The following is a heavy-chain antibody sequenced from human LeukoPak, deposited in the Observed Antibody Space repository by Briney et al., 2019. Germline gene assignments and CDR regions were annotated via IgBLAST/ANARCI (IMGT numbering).Heavy chain of an antibody. Sequence: GGSMRLSCAASGFTFTSYAMTWVRQAPGKGLEWVSGISGSGARTFYGDSVKGRFTISRDNSKNTLDLQMNSLRAEDTGTYYCAKADCGGECYYVMAVWGQGTTVTVSS. V-gene: IGHV3-23*01. D-gene: IGHD2-21*01. J-gene: IGHJ6*02. CDR1: GFTFTSYA. CDR2: ISGSGART. CDR3: AKADCGGECYYVMAV.